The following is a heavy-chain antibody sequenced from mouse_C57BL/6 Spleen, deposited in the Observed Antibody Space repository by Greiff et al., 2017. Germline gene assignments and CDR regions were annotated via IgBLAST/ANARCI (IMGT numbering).Heavy chain of an antibody. Sequence: VQLQQSVAELVRPGASVKLSCTASGFNINNTYMHWVKQRPEQGLEWIGRIDPANGNTKYAPKFQGKATITADTSSNTAYLQLSSLTSEDTAIYYCARGSSYRYFDVWGTGTTVTVSS. CDR3: ARGSSYRYFDV. CDR2: IDPANGNT. J-gene: IGHJ1*03. CDR1: GFNINNTY. D-gene: IGHD1-1*01. V-gene: IGHV14-3*01.